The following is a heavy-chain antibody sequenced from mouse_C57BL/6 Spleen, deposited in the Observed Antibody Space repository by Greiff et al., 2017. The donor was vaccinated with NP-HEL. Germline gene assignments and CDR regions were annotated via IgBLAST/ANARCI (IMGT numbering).Heavy chain of an antibody. V-gene: IGHV1-66*01. CDR3: ANGGCYYEWYAMDY. D-gene: IGHD1-1*01. CDR1: GYSFTSYY. Sequence: QVQLQQSGPELVKPGASVKISCKASGYSFTSYYIHWVKQRPGQGLEWIGWIYPGSGNTKYNEKFKGKATLTADTSSSTAYMQLSSLTSEDSAVYYCANGGCYYEWYAMDYWGQGTSVTVSS. CDR2: IYPGSGNT. J-gene: IGHJ4*01.